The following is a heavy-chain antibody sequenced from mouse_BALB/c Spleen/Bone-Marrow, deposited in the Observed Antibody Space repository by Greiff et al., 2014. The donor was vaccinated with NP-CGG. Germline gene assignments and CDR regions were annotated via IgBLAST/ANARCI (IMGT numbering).Heavy chain of an antibody. V-gene: IGHV5-9-1*01. CDR2: ISSGGSYT. CDR3: ARLRDGYSPFAY. D-gene: IGHD2-3*01. J-gene: IGHJ3*01. Sequence: ELMLVESGGGLVKPGGSLKLSCAASGFTFSSYAMSWVRQTPEKRLEWVATISSGGSYTYYPDSVKGRFTISRDNAKNTLYLQMSSLRSEDTAMYYCARLRDGYSPFAYWGQGTLATVSA. CDR1: GFTFSSYA.